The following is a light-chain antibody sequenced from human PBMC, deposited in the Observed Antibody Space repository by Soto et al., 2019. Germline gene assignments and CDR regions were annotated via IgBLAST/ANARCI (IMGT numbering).Light chain of an antibody. CDR1: QSINSH. CDR2: AAS. Sequence: DIQMTQSPPSLSASVGDRVTITCRASQSINSHLNWYQQKPGKAPKLLIYAASSLEGGVPSRFSGSGSGTDFTLTISSLQPEDFATYCCQQSDSTPYTFGQGTKLEI. V-gene: IGKV1-39*01. J-gene: IGKJ2*01. CDR3: QQSDSTPYT.